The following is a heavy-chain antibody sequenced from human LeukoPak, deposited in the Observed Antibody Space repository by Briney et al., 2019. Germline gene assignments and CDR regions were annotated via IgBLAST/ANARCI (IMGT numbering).Heavy chain of an antibody. D-gene: IGHD3-10*01. V-gene: IGHV4-59*08. CDR2: IYYSGST. CDR3: ARHYYGSGSSPMDV. J-gene: IGHJ6*02. CDR1: GGSISSYY. Sequence: PSETLSLTCTVSGGSISSYYWSWIRQPPGKGLEWIGYIYYSGSTNYNPSLKSRVTISLDTSKKQFSLKLTSVTATDTAVFYCARHYYGSGSSPMDVWGQGTTVTVSS.